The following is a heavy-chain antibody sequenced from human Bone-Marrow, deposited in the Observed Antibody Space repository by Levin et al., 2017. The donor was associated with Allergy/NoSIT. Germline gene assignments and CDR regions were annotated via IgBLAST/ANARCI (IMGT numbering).Heavy chain of an antibody. Sequence: GGSLRLSCKASGYLFTDFWIGWVRQLPGKGLEWMGIIYPGDSDARYRPSFQGQVSISVDKSINTVYLQWISLKASDTATYFCARKGAGYGSETIDYWGQGTRVTVSS. CDR3: ARKGAGYGSETIDY. V-gene: IGHV5-51*01. J-gene: IGHJ4*02. D-gene: IGHD3-10*01. CDR2: IYPGDSDA. CDR1: GYLFTDFW.